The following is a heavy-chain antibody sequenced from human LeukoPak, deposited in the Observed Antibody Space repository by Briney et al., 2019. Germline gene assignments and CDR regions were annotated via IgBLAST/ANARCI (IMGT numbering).Heavy chain of an antibody. D-gene: IGHD3-10*01. Sequence: GSSVKVSCKASGGTFSSYAISWVRQAPGQGLEWMGRIIPILGIANYVQKFQGRVTITADKSTSTAYMELTSLTSEDTAVYYCAREQDGDYYGSGSYAYWGQGTLVTVSS. V-gene: IGHV1-69*04. CDR2: IIPILGIA. J-gene: IGHJ4*02. CDR1: GGTFSSYA. CDR3: AREQDGDYYGSGSYAY.